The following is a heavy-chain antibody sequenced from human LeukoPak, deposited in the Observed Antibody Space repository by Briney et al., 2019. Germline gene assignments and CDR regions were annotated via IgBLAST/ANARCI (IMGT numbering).Heavy chain of an antibody. Sequence: GGSLRLSCAASGFTFSSYGMHWVRQAPGKGLEWVAVIWYDGSNKYYADSVKGRFTISRDNSKNTLYLQMNSLRAEDTAVYYCARGGSGWYEKENFDYWGQGTLVTVSP. CDR1: GFTFSSYG. CDR2: IWYDGSNK. V-gene: IGHV3-33*01. J-gene: IGHJ4*02. D-gene: IGHD2-15*01. CDR3: ARGGSGWYEKENFDY.